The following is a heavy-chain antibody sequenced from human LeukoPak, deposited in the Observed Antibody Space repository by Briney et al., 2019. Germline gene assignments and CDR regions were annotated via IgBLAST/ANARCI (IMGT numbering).Heavy chain of an antibody. CDR2: ISAYNGNT. Sequence: ASVKVSCKASGYTFTSYGISWMRQAPGQGLEWMGWISAYNGNTNYAQKLQGRVTMTTDTSTSTAYMELRSLRSDDTAVYYCARDQPVIVVVPAAISGWFDPWGQGTLVTVSS. CDR1: GYTFTSYG. J-gene: IGHJ5*02. CDR3: ARDQPVIVVVPAAISGWFDP. V-gene: IGHV1-18*01. D-gene: IGHD2-2*01.